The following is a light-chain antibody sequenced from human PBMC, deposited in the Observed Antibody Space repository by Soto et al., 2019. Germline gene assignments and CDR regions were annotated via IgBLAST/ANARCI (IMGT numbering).Light chain of an antibody. J-gene: IGKJ1*01. CDR3: QHYTSYPWT. Sequence: DIQMTQSPSTMSASVGDRVTIACRASQSIDSWLAWYQQKPGKAPKFLMYKASNLESGVPLRFSGSGSETEFTLNISSLQPDDFAIYYCQHYTSYPWTLGQGTKVELK. V-gene: IGKV1-5*03. CDR1: QSIDSW. CDR2: KAS.